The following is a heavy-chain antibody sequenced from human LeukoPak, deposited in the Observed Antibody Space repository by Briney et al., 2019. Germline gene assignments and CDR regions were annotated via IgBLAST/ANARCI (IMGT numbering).Heavy chain of an antibody. CDR2: ISSSSSTI. J-gene: IGHJ4*02. CDR3: ARDKLAAAGTQFDY. D-gene: IGHD6-13*01. Sequence: PGGSLRLSCAASGFTFSSYSMNWVRQAPGKGLEWVSYISSSSSTIYYADSVKGRFTISRDNAKNSLYLQMNSLRAEDTAVYYCARDKLAAAGTQFDYWGQGTLVTVSS. V-gene: IGHV3-48*04. CDR1: GFTFSSYS.